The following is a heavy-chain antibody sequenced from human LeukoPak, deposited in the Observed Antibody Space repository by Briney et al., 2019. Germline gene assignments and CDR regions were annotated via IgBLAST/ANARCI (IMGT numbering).Heavy chain of an antibody. V-gene: IGHV3-23*01. CDR3: AKVAEVGATGYYYYMDV. CDR2: ISGSGGST. D-gene: IGHD1-26*01. J-gene: IGHJ6*03. CDR1: GFTSGDYG. Sequence: GGSLRLSCAASGFTSGDYGMSWVRQAPGKGLEWVSAISGSGGSTYYADSVKGRFTISRDNSKNTLYLQMNSLRAEDTAVYYCAKVAEVGATGYYYYMDVWGKGTTVTISS.